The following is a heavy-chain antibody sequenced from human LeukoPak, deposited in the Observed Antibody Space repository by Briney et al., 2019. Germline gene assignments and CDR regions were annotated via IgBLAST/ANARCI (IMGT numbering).Heavy chain of an antibody. CDR3: ARVAYGDHQYFHH. D-gene: IGHD4-17*01. V-gene: IGHV3-53*01. Sequence: GGSLRLSCAASGFTVSSTYMHWVRQAPGKGLEWVSVIYSGGTTYYADSVKGRFTISRDHSKNTLYLQMSSLRAEDTVVYYCARVAYGDHQYFHHWGQGTLVTVSS. CDR1: GFTVSSTY. CDR2: IYSGGTT. J-gene: IGHJ1*01.